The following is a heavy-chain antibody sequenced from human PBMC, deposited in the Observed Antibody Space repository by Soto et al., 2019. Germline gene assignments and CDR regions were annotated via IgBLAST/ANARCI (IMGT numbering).Heavy chain of an antibody. J-gene: IGHJ4*02. CDR2: IYFSGKT. CDR1: GVSISLSSYY. Sequence: SETLSLTCTVSGVSISLSSYYWGCIRQTPGKGLEWIGTIYFSGKTYYNPSLKSRLTISVDRSKNQFALNLTSVTAADTAVYYCARHGSYWGPGTLVTVSS. V-gene: IGHV4-39*01. CDR3: ARHGSY.